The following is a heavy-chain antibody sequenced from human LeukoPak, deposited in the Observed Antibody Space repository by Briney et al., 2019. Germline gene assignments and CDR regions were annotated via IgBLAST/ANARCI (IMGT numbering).Heavy chain of an antibody. J-gene: IGHJ4*02. Sequence: ASVKVSCKASGYTFTSYAMHWVRQAPGQRLQWMGWINAGNGNRKYSQKFQGRVTITRDTSASTAYMELSSLRSEDTAVYYCARSSPATDASRTEGFDYWGQGTLVTVSS. V-gene: IGHV1-3*01. CDR2: INAGNGNR. CDR3: ARSSPATDASRTEGFDY. D-gene: IGHD6-25*01. CDR1: GYTFTSYA.